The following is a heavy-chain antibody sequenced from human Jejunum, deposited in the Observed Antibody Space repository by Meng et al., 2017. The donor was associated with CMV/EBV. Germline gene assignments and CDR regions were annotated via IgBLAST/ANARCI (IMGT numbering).Heavy chain of an antibody. CDR1: GYSLPELS. CDR2: FDPEDGEI. Sequence: VSGYSLPELSMQWVRQAPGKGLEWMGGFDPEDGEIIYAREFQDRVTMTEDTSTDTAYMELRSLRSDDTAVFYCAAMVRGVVIPSFDYWGQGTLVTVSS. D-gene: IGHD3-10*01. V-gene: IGHV1-24*01. J-gene: IGHJ4*02. CDR3: AAMVRGVVIPSFDY.